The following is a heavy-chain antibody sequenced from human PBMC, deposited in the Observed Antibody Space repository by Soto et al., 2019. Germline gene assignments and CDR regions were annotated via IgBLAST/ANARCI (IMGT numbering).Heavy chain of an antibody. CDR2: INHSGST. V-gene: IGHV4-34*01. CDR1: VGSFSGYY. D-gene: IGHD3-3*01. J-gene: IGHJ5*02. Sequence: PSESLSLTYTVYVGSFSGYYCSWIRQPPVKMLELIGEINHSGSTNYNPSLKSRVTISVDTSKNQFSLKLSSVTAADTAVYYCARVAPYYDFWSGYYTGLRFDPWGQGTLVTVSS. CDR3: ARVAPYYDFWSGYYTGLRFDP.